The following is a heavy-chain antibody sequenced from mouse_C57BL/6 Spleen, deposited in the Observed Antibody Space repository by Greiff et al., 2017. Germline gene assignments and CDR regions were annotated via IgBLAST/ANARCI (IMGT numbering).Heavy chain of an antibody. J-gene: IGHJ3*01. CDR1: GYSITSGYY. CDR3: ALIYYGNYGAY. D-gene: IGHD2-1*01. Sequence: VQLQQSGPGLVKPSQSLSLTCSVTGYSITSGYYWNWIRQFPGNKLEWMGYISYDGSNNYNPSLKNRIAITRDTSNNQFFLKLNSVTTEDTATYYCALIYYGNYGAYWGQGTLVTVSA. V-gene: IGHV3-6*01. CDR2: ISYDGSN.